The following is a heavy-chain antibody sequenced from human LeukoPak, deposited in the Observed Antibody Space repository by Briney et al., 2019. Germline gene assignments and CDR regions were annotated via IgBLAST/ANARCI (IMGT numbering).Heavy chain of an antibody. CDR2: ISGSGGST. Sequence: GGSLRLSCAASGFTFSSYAMSWVRQAPGKGLEWVSAISGSGGSTYYADSVKGRFTISRDNSKNTLYLQMNRLRAEDTAVYYFAKPSLSLGGACGGQGPRSTVSS. J-gene: IGHJ4*02. V-gene: IGHV3-23*01. CDR1: GFTFSSYA. D-gene: IGHD3-16*01. CDR3: AKPSLSLGGAC.